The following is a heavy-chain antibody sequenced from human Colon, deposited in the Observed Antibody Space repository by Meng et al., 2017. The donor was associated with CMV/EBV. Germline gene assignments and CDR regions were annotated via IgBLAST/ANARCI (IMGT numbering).Heavy chain of an antibody. V-gene: IGHV4-34*01. D-gene: IGHD3-3*01. Sequence: VSGVPLSGYHWSWIRQAPGKDLEWIGDINHNGTTKYNPSLKSRLTMSVDMSGNEFSLRLSSVTAADTAVYYCARQIWSGSLYNWFDPWGQGTLVTVSS. CDR2: INHNGTT. CDR1: GVPLSGYH. CDR3: ARQIWSGSLYNWFDP. J-gene: IGHJ5*02.